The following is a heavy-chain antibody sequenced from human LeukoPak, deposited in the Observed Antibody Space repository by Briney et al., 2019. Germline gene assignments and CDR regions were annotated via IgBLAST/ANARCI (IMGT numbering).Heavy chain of an antibody. Sequence: ASVKVSCKVSGYTLTELSMHWVRQAPGKGLEWMGGFDPEDGETIYAQKFQGRVTMTEDTSTDTAYMELSSLRSEDTAVYYCATGDYGGNSRGAFDIWDQGTMVTVSS. CDR3: ATGDYGGNSRGAFDI. CDR2: FDPEDGET. J-gene: IGHJ3*02. D-gene: IGHD4-23*01. CDR1: GYTLTELS. V-gene: IGHV1-24*01.